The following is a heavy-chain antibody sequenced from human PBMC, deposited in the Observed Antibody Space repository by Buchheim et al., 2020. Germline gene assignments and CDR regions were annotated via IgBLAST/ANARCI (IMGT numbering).Heavy chain of an antibody. V-gene: IGHV4-31*03. CDR2: IYYTGST. CDR1: GGSITSGGYY. Sequence: QVQLQESGPGLVNPSQTLSLTCTVSGGSITSGGYYWSWIRQHPGKGLEWIGHIYYTGSTHYNPSLKSRVAISVETSKNQFSLKLSSVTAADTAVYYCARGYYDGSGYPAFDIWGQGT. D-gene: IGHD3-22*01. CDR3: ARGYYDGSGYPAFDI. J-gene: IGHJ3*02.